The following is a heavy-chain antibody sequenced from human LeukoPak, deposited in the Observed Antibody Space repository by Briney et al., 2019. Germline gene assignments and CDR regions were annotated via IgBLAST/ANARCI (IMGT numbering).Heavy chain of an antibody. CDR3: VREYTYGPALDY. V-gene: IGHV1-3*01. D-gene: IGHD5-18*01. J-gene: IGHJ4*02. Sequence: ASVKVSCKASGGTFSSYAISWVRQAPGQRLEWMGWINVGNGNTKYSRKFQGRITITRDTSASTAYMELSSLTSEDTALYYCVREYTYGPALDYWGQGTLVTVSS. CDR1: GGTFSSYA. CDR2: INVGNGNT.